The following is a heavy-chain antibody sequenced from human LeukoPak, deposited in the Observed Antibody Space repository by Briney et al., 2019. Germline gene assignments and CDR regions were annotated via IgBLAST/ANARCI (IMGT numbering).Heavy chain of an antibody. J-gene: IGHJ6*04. CDR3: ARGSGKDGMDV. CDR2: INHSGST. CDR1: GGSFSGYY. V-gene: IGHV4-34*01. D-gene: IGHD3-10*01. Sequence: SETLSLTCAVYGGSFSGYYWSWIRQPPGKGLEWIGEINHSGSTNYNPSLKSRVTISVDTSKNQFSLKLSSVTAADTAVYYCARGSGKDGMDVWGKGTTVTVSS.